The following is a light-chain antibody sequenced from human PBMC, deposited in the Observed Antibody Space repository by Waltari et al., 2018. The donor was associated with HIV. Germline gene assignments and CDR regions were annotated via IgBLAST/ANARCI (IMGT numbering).Light chain of an antibody. CDR3: QQYATSSYT. CDR1: QSVSRNH. Sequence: EIVLTQSPGTLSLSPGDRATLSCRASQSVSRNHLAWYQQKPGLSPRLLIYGASTRATGSPDRFGGSGSGTDFTLTISRLEPEDSAVYYCQQYATSSYTFGQGTKLEIK. CDR2: GAS. V-gene: IGKV3-20*01. J-gene: IGKJ2*01.